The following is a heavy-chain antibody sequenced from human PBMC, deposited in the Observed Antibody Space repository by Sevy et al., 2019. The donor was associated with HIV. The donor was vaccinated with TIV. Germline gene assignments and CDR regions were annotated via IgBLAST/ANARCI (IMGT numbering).Heavy chain of an antibody. V-gene: IGHV4-34*01. D-gene: IGHD3-22*01. CDR2: INHSGST. J-gene: IGHJ4*02. CDR3: ASRPVGYYDSSGSAQIDY. Sequence: SGTLSLTCAVYGGSFSGYYWSWIRQPPGKGLEWIGEINHSGSTNYNPSLKSRVTISVDTSKNQFSLKLSSVTAADTAVYYCASRPVGYYDSSGSAQIDYWGQGTLVTVSS. CDR1: GGSFSGYY.